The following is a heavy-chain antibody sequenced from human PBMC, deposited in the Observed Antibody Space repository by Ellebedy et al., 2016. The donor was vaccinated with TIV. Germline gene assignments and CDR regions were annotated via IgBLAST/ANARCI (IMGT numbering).Heavy chain of an antibody. CDR3: TREAERSSGAFDY. CDR2: IWLDGTNR. J-gene: IGHJ4*02. D-gene: IGHD6-19*01. CDR1: GFSFNSFV. Sequence: GGSLRLSCAASGFSFNSFVMHWVRQAPGKGLEWVAVIWLDGTNRHYADSVQGRFSISRDNAKNTLYLQMDSLRADETAVYYCTREAERSSGAFDYWGQGTLVTVSS. V-gene: IGHV3-33*08.